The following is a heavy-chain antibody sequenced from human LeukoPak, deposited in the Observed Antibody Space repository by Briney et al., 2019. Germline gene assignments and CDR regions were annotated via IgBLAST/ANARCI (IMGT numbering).Heavy chain of an antibody. V-gene: IGHV3-30*02. CDR3: ARVLYYDYWNGYYDAFDF. CDR1: GFTFSSYG. CDR2: IRYDGSNK. J-gene: IGHJ3*01. Sequence: PGGSLRLSCAASGFTFSSYGMHWVRQAPGKGLEWVAFIRYDGSNKYYADSVKGRFTISRDNSKNTLYLQMNSLRPEDTAVYYCARVLYYDYWNGYYDAFDFWGQGTMVTVSS. D-gene: IGHD3-3*01.